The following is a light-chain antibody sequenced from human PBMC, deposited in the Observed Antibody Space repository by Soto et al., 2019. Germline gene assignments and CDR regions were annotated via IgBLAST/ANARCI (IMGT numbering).Light chain of an antibody. V-gene: IGLV1-40*01. CDR2: GNR. CDR1: SSNIGAGYD. J-gene: IGLJ1*01. Sequence: QSVLTQPPPVSWAPGQRVTISCTGSSSNIGAGYDVHWYQQLPGTAPKLLLYGNRNRPSGVPDRFSGSKSGTSASLAITGLQAEDEADYCCQSYDSSLSGYVFGTGTKVTVL. CDR3: QSYDSSLSGYV.